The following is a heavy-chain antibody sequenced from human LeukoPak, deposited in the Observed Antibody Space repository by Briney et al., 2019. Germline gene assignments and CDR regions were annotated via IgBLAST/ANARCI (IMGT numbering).Heavy chain of an antibody. CDR1: GYSFTSYW. Sequence: GESLKISCKGSGYSFTSYWIGWVRQMPGKGLEWMGIIYPGDCVTRYIPSFQGQVTISAHKSISTAYLQWSRLKASDTAMYYCARRYSSSGSGGGLPYYYYLDVWGKGTTVTVSS. J-gene: IGHJ6*03. V-gene: IGHV5-51*01. CDR2: IYPGDCVT. D-gene: IGHD3-16*01. CDR3: ARRYSSSGSGGGLPYYYYLDV.